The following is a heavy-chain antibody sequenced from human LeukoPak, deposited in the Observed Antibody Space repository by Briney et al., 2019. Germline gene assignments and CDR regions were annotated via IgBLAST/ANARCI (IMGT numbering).Heavy chain of an antibody. V-gene: IGHV4-39*07. CDR1: GGSISSSSYY. CDR2: IYYSGST. D-gene: IGHD2-8*01. Sequence: SETLSLTCTVSGGSISSSSYYWGWIRQPPGKGLEWIGSIYYSGSTYYNPSLKSRVTISVDTSKNQFSLKLSSVTAADTAVYYCARDSIYANYFDYWGQGTLVTVSS. CDR3: ARDSIYANYFDY. J-gene: IGHJ4*02.